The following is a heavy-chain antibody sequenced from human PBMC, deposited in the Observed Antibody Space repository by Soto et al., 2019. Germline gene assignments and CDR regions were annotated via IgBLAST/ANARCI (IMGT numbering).Heavy chain of an antibody. CDR2: IKQDGSEK. CDR3: ARDTRSSIAARPWWFDP. CDR1: GFTFSSYW. Sequence: EVQLVESGGGLVQPGGSLRLACAASGFTFSSYWMSWVRQAPGKGLEWVANIKQDGSEKYYVDSVKGRFTIYRDNAKNSLYLQRNSLGAEDTAVYYCARDTRSSIAARPWWFDPWGQVTLVTVSS. J-gene: IGHJ5*02. D-gene: IGHD6-6*01. V-gene: IGHV3-7*01.